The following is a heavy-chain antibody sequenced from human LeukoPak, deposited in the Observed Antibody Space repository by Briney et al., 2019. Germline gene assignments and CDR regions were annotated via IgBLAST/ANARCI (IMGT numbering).Heavy chain of an antibody. Sequence: SETLSLTCAVYGGSFSGYCWSWIRQPPGKGLEWIGEINHSGSTNYNPSLKSRVTISIDTSKNQFSLKLSSVTAADTAVYYCAREGILTGYYGYWGQGTLVTVSS. V-gene: IGHV4-34*01. J-gene: IGHJ4*02. CDR3: AREGILTGYYGY. D-gene: IGHD3-9*01. CDR1: GGSFSGYC. CDR2: INHSGST.